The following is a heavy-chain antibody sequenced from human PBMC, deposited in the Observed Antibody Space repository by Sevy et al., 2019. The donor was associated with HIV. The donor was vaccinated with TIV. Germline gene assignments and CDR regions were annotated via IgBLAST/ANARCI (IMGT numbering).Heavy chain of an antibody. CDR3: ARRSPLSRYCTNGVCCPDRCYYALDF. J-gene: IGHJ6*02. CDR2: IDYSGST. D-gene: IGHD2-8*01. Sequence: SETLSLTCTVSSGSISSYYWSWIRQPPGKGLEWIGYIDYSGSTNYNPSLKSRVTISIDTSKNQFSLKLNSVTAADTAVYYCARRSPLSRYCTNGVCCPDRCYYALDFWGQGTTVTVSS. V-gene: IGHV4-59*12. CDR1: SGSISSYY.